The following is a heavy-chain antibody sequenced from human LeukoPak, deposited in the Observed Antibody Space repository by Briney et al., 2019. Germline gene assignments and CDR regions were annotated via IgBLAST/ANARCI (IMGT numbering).Heavy chain of an antibody. J-gene: IGHJ3*02. CDR1: GFTFDDYA. CDR3: AKCRSRVVVPAAMLAFDI. V-gene: IGHV3-9*01. CDR2: ISWNSGSI. D-gene: IGHD2-2*01. Sequence: PGGSLRLSCAASGFTFDDYAMHWVRHAPGKGLEWVSGISWNSGSIGYADSVKGRFTISRDNAKNSLYLQMNSLRAEDTALYYCAKCRSRVVVPAAMLAFDIWGQGTMVTVSS.